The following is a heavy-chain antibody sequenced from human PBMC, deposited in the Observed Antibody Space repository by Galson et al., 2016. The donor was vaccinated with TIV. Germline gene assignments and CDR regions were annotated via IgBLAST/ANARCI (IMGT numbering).Heavy chain of an antibody. CDR2: ISAYNGDT. J-gene: IGHJ4*02. V-gene: IGHV1-18*01. D-gene: IGHD3-10*01. CDR3: ARAPPLYYISWPMDH. Sequence: SVKVSCKASGYTFTSFGLSWVRQAPGQGLEWMGWISAYNGDTYFAQSLQDRVTMTTDTSTSTAYMELRSLRSDDTAVYYCARAPPLYYISWPMDHWGQGTLVTVSS. CDR1: GYTFTSFG.